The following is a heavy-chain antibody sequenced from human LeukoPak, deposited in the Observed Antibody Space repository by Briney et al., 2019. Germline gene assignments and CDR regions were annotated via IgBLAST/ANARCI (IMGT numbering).Heavy chain of an antibody. D-gene: IGHD6-13*01. CDR1: GFTFSSHD. CDR2: IGTAGDP. CDR3: ARVSTAVSLAIDS. Sequence: GGSLRLSCAASGFTFSSHDMHWVRQTTGKGLEWVSGIGTAGDPYYLDSVKVRFTISRDNAKNSLYLQMNSLRAEDTAVYYCARVSTAVSLAIDSWGQGTLVTVSS. V-gene: IGHV3-13*05. J-gene: IGHJ4*02.